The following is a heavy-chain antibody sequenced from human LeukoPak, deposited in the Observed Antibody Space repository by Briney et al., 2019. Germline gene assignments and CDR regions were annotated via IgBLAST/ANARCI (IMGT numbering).Heavy chain of an antibody. CDR1: GGSISSNDYY. D-gene: IGHD6-6*01. J-gene: IGHJ4*02. V-gene: IGHV4-39*02. Sequence: SETLSLTCTVSGGSISSNDYYWGWIRQPPGKGLEWIGNFYNRGNTNYSPSLKSRITISVDTSKNHLSLKLSSVTAADTAVYFCARLRSGSYYFDYWGQGTLVTVSS. CDR2: FYNRGNT. CDR3: ARLRSGSYYFDY.